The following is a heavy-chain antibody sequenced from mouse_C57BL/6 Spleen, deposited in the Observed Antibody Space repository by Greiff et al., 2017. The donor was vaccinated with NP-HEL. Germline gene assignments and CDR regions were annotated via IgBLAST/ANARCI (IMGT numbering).Heavy chain of an antibody. D-gene: IGHD4-1*02. V-gene: IGHV1-61*01. CDR3: ASTGSFYAMDY. Sequence: QVQLQQPGAELVRPGSSVKLYCKASGYTFTSYWMDWVKQRPGQGLEWIGNIYPSDSETHYNQKFKDKATLTVDKSSSTAYMQLSSLTSEDSAVYYCASTGSFYAMDYWGQGTSVTVSS. CDR1: GYTFTSYW. J-gene: IGHJ4*01. CDR2: IYPSDSET.